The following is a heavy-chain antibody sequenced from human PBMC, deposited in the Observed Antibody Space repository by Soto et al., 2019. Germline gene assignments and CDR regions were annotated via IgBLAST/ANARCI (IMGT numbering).Heavy chain of an antibody. V-gene: IGHV4-39*01. CDR3: GGRSSLASVEIFIGEISNYKWFDP. Sequence: SDTLSVTCSVSNGYSTNRMHYQWWIRKHPGQGLECIGCIYHTGNTYYNPSLQGRVTISADASKNQFSLKLSSVTAADTAVYFCGGRSSLASVEIFIGEISNYKWFDPWGQGTLATVSS. CDR2: IYHTGNT. D-gene: IGHD3-10*01. CDR1: NGYSTNRMHY. J-gene: IGHJ5*02.